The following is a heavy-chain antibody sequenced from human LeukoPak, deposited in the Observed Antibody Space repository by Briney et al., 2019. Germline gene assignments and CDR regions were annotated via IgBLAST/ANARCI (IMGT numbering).Heavy chain of an antibody. CDR3: AKEGGYGSGSYYQFDY. CDR1: GFTFSSYS. V-gene: IGHV3-48*01. Sequence: GGSLRLSCAASGFTFSSYSMNWVRQAPGKGLEWVSYISSSSSTIYYADSVKGRFTISRDNSKNTLYLQMNSLRAEDTAVYYCAKEGGYGSGSYYQFDYWGQGTLVTVSS. J-gene: IGHJ4*02. CDR2: ISSSSSTI. D-gene: IGHD3-10*01.